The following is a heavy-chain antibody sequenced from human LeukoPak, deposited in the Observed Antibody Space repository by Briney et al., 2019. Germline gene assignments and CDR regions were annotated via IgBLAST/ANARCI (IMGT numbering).Heavy chain of an antibody. V-gene: IGHV4-59*01. J-gene: IGHJ4*02. CDR1: GGSISSYY. D-gene: IGHD2-2*01. CDR3: ARLVVPAATKYYFDY. CDR2: IYDRGST. Sequence: PSETLSLTCTVSGGSISSYYWSWIRQPPGKGLEWIGNIYDRGSTKYNPSLKSRVTISVDTSKNQFSLRLSSVTAADTAVYYCARLVVPAATKYYFDYWGQGTLVTVSS.